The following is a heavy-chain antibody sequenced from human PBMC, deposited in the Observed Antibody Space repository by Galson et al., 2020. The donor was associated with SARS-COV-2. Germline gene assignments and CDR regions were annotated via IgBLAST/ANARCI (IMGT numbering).Heavy chain of an antibody. CDR2: IDTSGDT. D-gene: IGHD3-10*01. J-gene: IGHJ2*01. Sequence: QAGGSLRLSCAASGFTFSTYDIHWVRQAPGKGLEWVSAIDTSGDTYYLASVKGRFTISRENARNSVYLQMNSLRAGDTAVYYCARKYYYSSGAIKYYYSSGATYWFFDLWGRGTLVTVSS. CDR3: ARKYYYSSGAIKYYYSSGATYWFFDL. V-gene: IGHV3-13*04. CDR1: GFTFSTYD.